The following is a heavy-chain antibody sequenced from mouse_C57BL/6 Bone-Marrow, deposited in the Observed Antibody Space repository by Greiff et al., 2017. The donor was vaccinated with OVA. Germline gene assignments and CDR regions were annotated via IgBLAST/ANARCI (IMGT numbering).Heavy chain of an antibody. D-gene: IGHD2-5*01. Sequence: VKLQESGAELVRPGASVTLSCKASGYTFTDYEMHWVKQTPVHGLEWIGAIDPETGGTAYNQKFKGKAILTADKSSSTAYMELRSLTSEDSAVYYCTRGYSNYYAMDHWGQGTSVTVSS. CDR2: IDPETGGT. CDR3: TRGYSNYYAMDH. CDR1: GYTFTDYE. V-gene: IGHV1-15*01. J-gene: IGHJ4*01.